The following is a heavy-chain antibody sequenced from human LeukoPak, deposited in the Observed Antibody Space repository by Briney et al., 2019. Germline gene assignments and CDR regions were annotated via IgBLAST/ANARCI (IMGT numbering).Heavy chain of an antibody. CDR2: IYYSGSS. J-gene: IGHJ4*02. CDR1: GDSISSNSHY. Sequence: PSETLSLTCTVSGDSISSNSHYWGWIRQPPGKGLEWIGSIYYSGSSYYHPSLKSRVTISVDTPKNQFSLKLSSVTAADTAVYYCARHSGYCSGGSCPPELEFWGQGTLVTVSS. CDR3: ARHSGYCSGGSCPPELEF. D-gene: IGHD2-15*01. V-gene: IGHV4-39*01.